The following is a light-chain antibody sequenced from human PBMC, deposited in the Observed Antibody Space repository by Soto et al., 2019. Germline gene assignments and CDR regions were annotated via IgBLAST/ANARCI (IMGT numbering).Light chain of an antibody. Sequence: EIVMTQSPATLSVSQGERATLSCRASQSVSSNLAWYQQKPGQAPRLLIYGASTRATGIPARFSSSGSGTEFTLTISSLQSEDFAVYYCQQYNNWPRTFGQGTKVDIK. CDR3: QQYNNWPRT. J-gene: IGKJ1*01. CDR2: GAS. V-gene: IGKV3-15*01. CDR1: QSVSSN.